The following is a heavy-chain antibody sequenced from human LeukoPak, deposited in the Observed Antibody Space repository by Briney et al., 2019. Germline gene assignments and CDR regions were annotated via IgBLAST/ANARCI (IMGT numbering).Heavy chain of an antibody. CDR2: ISYDGSNK. Sequence: GRSLRLSCAASGFTFSSYGMHWVRQAPGKGLEWVAVISYDGSNKYYADSVKGRFTISRDNSKSTLYLQMNSLRAEDSAVYYCAKEVLPTVLWGAMDVWGQGTTVTVSS. D-gene: IGHD2-2*01. J-gene: IGHJ6*02. CDR3: AKEVLPTVLWGAMDV. V-gene: IGHV3-30*18. CDR1: GFTFSSYG.